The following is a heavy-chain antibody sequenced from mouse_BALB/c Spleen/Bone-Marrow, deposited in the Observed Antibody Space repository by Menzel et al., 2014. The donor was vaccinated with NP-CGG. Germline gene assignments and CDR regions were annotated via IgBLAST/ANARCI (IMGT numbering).Heavy chain of an antibody. CDR1: GFTFTDYY. CDR3: ARDDAMDY. V-gene: IGHV7-3*02. Sequence: EVKLMESGGGLVQPGGSLRLSCATSGFTFTDYYMSWVRQPPGKALEWLVFIRNKANGYTTEYSASVKGRFTISRDNSQSILYLQMNTLRAEDSATYYCARDDAMDYWGQGTSVTVSS. CDR2: IRNKANGYTT. J-gene: IGHJ4*01.